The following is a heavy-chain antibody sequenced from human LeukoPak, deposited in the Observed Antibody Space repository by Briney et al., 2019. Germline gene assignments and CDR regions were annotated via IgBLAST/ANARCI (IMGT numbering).Heavy chain of an antibody. CDR2: ISAYNGNT. D-gene: IGHD1-14*01. CDR1: GFTLTGYH. J-gene: IGHJ4*02. CDR3: ARETRNQLPHWGDFDY. V-gene: IGHV1-18*04. Sequence: GASVKVSCKASGFTLTGYHMHWVRQAPGQGLEWMGWISAYNGNTNYAQKLQGRVTMTTDTSTSTAYMELRSLRSDDTAVYYCARETRNQLPHWGDFDYWGQGTLVTVSS.